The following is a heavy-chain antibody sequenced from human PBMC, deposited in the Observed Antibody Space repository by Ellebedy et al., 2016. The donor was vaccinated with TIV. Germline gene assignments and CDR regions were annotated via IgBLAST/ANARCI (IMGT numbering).Heavy chain of an antibody. J-gene: IGHJ6*02. D-gene: IGHD6-19*01. CDR2: INHSGST. Sequence: SETLSLXXAVYGGSFSGYYWSWIRQPPGKGLEWIGEINHSGSTNYNPSLKSRVTISVDTSKNQFSLKLSSVTAADTAVYYCARGLWLVHYYYGMDVWGQGTTVTVSS. CDR1: GGSFSGYY. CDR3: ARGLWLVHYYYGMDV. V-gene: IGHV4-34*01.